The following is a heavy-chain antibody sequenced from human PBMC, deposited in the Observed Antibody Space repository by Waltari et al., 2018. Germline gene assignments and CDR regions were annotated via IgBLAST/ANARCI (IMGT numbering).Heavy chain of an antibody. V-gene: IGHV5-51*03. CDR2: IYPGDSDT. J-gene: IGHJ4*02. CDR3: ARGRPFDC. CDR1: GYSFTDYW. Sequence: EVPLVQSEAEVSKPGESLKISCKASGYSFTDYWIAWVRQMPGEGLEWVGIIYPGDSDTRYSPSFQGRVTISADVSVTTAYMQWSSLKASDTAMYYCARGRPFDCWGQGTLVTVSS.